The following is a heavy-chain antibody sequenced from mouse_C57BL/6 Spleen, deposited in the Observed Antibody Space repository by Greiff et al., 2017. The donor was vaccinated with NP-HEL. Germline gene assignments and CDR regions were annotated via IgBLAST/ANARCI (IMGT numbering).Heavy chain of an antibody. CDR3: ARGGLRPHYFDY. V-gene: IGHV1-69*01. CDR1: GYTFTSYW. D-gene: IGHD2-4*01. Sequence: QVQLQQPGAELVMPGASVKLSCKASGYTFTSYWMHWVKQRPGQGLEWIGEIDPSYSYTNYNQKFKGKSTLTVDKSSSTAYMQLSSLTSEDSAVYYCARGGLRPHYFDYWGQGTTRTVSS. J-gene: IGHJ2*01. CDR2: IDPSYSYT.